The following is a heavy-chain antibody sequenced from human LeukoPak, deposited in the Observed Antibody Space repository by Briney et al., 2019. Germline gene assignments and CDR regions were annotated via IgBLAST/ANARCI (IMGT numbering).Heavy chain of an antibody. Sequence: GESLKISCKGSGYSFTSYWIGWVRQMPGKGLEWMGIIYPGDSDTRYSPSFQGQVTISADKSISTAYLQWSSLKASDTAMYYCARRAKSQQLVIGYSDYWGQGTLVTVSS. CDR2: IYPGDSDT. V-gene: IGHV5-51*01. J-gene: IGHJ4*02. CDR1: GYSFTSYW. D-gene: IGHD6-13*01. CDR3: ARRAKSQQLVIGYSDY.